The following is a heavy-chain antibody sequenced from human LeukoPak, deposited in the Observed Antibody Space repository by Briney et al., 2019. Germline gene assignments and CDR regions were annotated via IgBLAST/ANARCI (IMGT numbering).Heavy chain of an antibody. CDR1: GFTFSSYE. CDR2: ISSSGSTI. V-gene: IGHV3-48*03. D-gene: IGHD1-7*01. CDR3: AAQNWNYAY. Sequence: PGGSLRLSCAASGFTFSSYEMNWVRQAPGKGLEWVPYISSSGSTIYYADSVKGRFTISRDNAKNSLYLQMNSLRAEDTAVYYCAAQNWNYAYWGQGTLVTVSS. J-gene: IGHJ4*02.